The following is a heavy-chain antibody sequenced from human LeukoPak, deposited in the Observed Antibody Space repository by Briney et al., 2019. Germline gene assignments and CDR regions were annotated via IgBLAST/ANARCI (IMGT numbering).Heavy chain of an antibody. CDR3: ARSGRAATIFGVVIIPEIFDY. CDR1: GFTFSSYS. Sequence: PGGSLRLSCAASGFTFSSYSMNWVRQAPGKGLEWVSYISSSSSTIYYADSVKGRFTISRDNVKNSLYLQMNSLRAEDTAVYYCARSGRAATIFGVVIIPEIFDYWGQGTLVTVSS. CDR2: ISSSSSTI. D-gene: IGHD3-3*01. J-gene: IGHJ4*02. V-gene: IGHV3-48*01.